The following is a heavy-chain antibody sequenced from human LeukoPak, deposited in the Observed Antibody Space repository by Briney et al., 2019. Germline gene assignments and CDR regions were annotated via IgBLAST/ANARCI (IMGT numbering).Heavy chain of an antibody. CDR3: ASPVYCSSTSCYVLDY. V-gene: IGHV1-2*02. CDR1: GYTFTGYY. D-gene: IGHD2-2*01. Sequence: GSSVKVSCKASGYTFTGYYMHWVRQAPGQGLEWMGWSNPNSGGTKYAQKFQGRVTIASDKSIRTVYMDRSRLGSDDAAVYYCASPVYCSSTSCYVLDYWGQGTLVTVSS. J-gene: IGHJ4*02. CDR2: SNPNSGGT.